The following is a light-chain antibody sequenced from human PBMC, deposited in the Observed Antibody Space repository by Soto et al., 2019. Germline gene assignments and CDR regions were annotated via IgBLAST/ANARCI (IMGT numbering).Light chain of an antibody. CDR1: QSISAY. CDR2: DAS. J-gene: IGKJ5*01. Sequence: IVLTQSPATLSLSPGERATLSCRASQSISAYLAWYQHKPGQAPRLLIYDASNRATGIPARFSASGSGTDYTLTISSLEPEDFAIYYCQQRSRFGQGTRLEIK. V-gene: IGKV3-11*01. CDR3: QQRSR.